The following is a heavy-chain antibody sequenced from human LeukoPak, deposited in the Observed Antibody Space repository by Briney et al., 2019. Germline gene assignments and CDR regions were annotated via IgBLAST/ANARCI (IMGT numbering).Heavy chain of an antibody. D-gene: IGHD2-8*01. V-gene: IGHV1-46*01. CDR1: GYTFTSYY. CDR3: ARKGASQVSDY. Sequence: GASVKVSCKSSGYTFTSYYMHWVRQAPGQGLEWMGIINPSGGSTTYAQKFQGRVTVTRDMSTSTVYMELSSLRSEDTAVYYCARKGASQVSDYWGQGPVVTVS. J-gene: IGHJ4*02. CDR2: INPSGGST.